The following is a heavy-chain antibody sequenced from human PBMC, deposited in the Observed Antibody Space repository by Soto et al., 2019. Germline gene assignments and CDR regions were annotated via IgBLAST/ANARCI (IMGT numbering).Heavy chain of an antibody. CDR3: ASPYSSSWLSLDY. Sequence: PGESLKISCKGSGYSFTSYWIGWVRQMPGKGLEWMGIIYPGDSDTRYSPSFQGQVTIPADKSISTAYLQWSSLKASDTAMYYCASPYSSSWLSLDYWGQGTLVTVSS. CDR1: GYSFTSYW. D-gene: IGHD6-13*01. J-gene: IGHJ4*02. CDR2: IYPGDSDT. V-gene: IGHV5-51*01.